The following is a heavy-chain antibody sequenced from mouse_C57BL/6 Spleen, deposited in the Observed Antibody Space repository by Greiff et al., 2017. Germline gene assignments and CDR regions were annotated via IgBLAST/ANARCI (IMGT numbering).Heavy chain of an antibody. J-gene: IGHJ2*01. CDR3: AMGDSSGYVGY. V-gene: IGHV1-82*01. CDR2: IYPGDGDT. D-gene: IGHD3-2*02. Sequence: VQLQHSGPELVKPGASVKISCKASGYAFSSSWMNWVKQRPGKGLEWIGRIYPGDGDTNYNGKFKGKATLTADKSSSTAYMQLSSLTSEDSAVXFCAMGDSSGYVGYWGQGTTLTVSS. CDR1: GYAFSSSW.